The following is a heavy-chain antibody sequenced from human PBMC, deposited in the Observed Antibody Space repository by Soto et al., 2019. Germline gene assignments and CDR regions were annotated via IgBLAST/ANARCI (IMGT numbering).Heavy chain of an antibody. D-gene: IGHD6-6*01. CDR3: ARQVGSSSPYNWFDP. CDR1: GYTFTGYY. Sequence: ASVKVSCKASGYTFTGYYMHWVRQAPGQGLEWMGWINPNSGGTNYAQKFQGGVTMTRDTSISTAYMELSRLRSDDTAVYYCARQVGSSSPYNWFDPWGQGTLVTVSS. V-gene: IGHV1-2*02. J-gene: IGHJ5*02. CDR2: INPNSGGT.